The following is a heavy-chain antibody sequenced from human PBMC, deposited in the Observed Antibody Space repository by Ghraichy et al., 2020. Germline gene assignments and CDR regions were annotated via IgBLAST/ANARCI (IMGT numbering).Heavy chain of an antibody. V-gene: IGHV4-34*01. D-gene: IGHD3-3*01. J-gene: IGHJ3*02. CDR2: INHRGST. Sequence: SETLYLTCSVYGGSFSGYFWNWIRQPPGKGLEWIGEINHRGSTNYNPSLKSRVTISVDTSKNQFSLKLSSVTAADTAVYYCARDPGITISVGAFDIWGQGTMVTVSS. CDR1: GGSFSGYF. CDR3: ARDPGITISVGAFDI.